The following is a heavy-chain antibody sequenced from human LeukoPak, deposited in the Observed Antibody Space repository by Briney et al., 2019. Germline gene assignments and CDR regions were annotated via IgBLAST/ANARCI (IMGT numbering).Heavy chain of an antibody. CDR2: IFPSSVEI. CDR1: GFTFSSYE. J-gene: IGHJ4*02. Sequence: GGSLRLSCAASGFTFSSYEMNWVRQAPGKGLEWVSTIFPSSVEIHYADSVKGRFTISGDNSRSTLSLQMDSLRAEDTATYYCATYRQIQVPFEFWGQGTLVTVSS. V-gene: IGHV3-23*01. CDR3: ATYRQIQVPFEF. D-gene: IGHD5-18*01.